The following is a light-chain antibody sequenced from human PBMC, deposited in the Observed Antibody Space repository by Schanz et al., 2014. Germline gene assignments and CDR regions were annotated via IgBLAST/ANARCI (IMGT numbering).Light chain of an antibody. CDR3: CSYAGSSTSL. V-gene: IGLV2-23*01. CDR1: SSDVGSYYL. CDR2: EGS. J-gene: IGLJ3*02. Sequence: QSALTQPASVSGSPGQSITISCTGTSSDVGSYYLVSWYQHHPGKAPKLMIYEGSKRPSGVSNRFSGSNSGNTASLTISGLQAEDEADYYYCSYAGSSTSLCGGGTKLTVL.